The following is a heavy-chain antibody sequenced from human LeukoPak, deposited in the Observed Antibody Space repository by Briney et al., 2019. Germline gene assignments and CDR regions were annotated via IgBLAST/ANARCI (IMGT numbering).Heavy chain of an antibody. CDR2: ISSNGGST. J-gene: IGHJ3*02. V-gene: IGHV3-64*01. CDR3: ASGDGYTRGAFDI. CDR1: GFTFDDYA. Sequence: PGRSLRLSCAASGFTFDDYAMHWVRQAPGKGLEYVSAISSNGGSTYYANSVKGRFTISRDNSKNTLYLQMGSLRAEDMAVYYCASGDGYTRGAFDIWGQGTMVTVSS. D-gene: IGHD5-24*01.